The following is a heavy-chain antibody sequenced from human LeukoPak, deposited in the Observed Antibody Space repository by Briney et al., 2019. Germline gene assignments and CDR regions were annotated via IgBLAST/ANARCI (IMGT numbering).Heavy chain of an antibody. CDR2: ISSSGNTT. CDR3: ARQEVTTPLYYYYYYMDV. CDR1: GFTFSDNY. D-gene: IGHD4-17*01. V-gene: IGHV3-11*04. J-gene: IGHJ6*03. Sequence: GGSLRLSCAASGFTFSDNYMSWIRQAPGKGLEWVSYISSSGNTTYNADSVKGRFTISRDNAKNSLYLQMNSLRAEDTAVYYCARQEVTTPLYYYYYYMDVWGKGTTVTISS.